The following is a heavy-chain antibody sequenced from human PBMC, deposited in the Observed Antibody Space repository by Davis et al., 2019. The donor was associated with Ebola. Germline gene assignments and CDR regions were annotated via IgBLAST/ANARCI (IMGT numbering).Heavy chain of an antibody. V-gene: IGHV3-74*01. CDR2: ITSDATTT. CDR3: AKARDNFYASGSYSDYFDH. CDR1: GFTFSEYW. J-gene: IGHJ4*02. D-gene: IGHD3-10*01. Sequence: PGGSLRLSCAASGFTFSEYWMHWVRQVPGKGLVWVSRITSDATTTTYADSVKGRFTISRDNLRDTLYLQMNSLRAEDTAVYYCAKARDNFYASGSYSDYFDHWGQGTLVTVSS.